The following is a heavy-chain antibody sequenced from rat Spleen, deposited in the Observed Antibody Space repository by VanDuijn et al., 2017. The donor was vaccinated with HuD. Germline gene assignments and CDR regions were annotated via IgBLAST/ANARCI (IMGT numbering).Heavy chain of an antibody. Sequence: EVQLVESGGGLVQPGRSLKLSCAASGFTFSNYYMAWVRQAPTKGLEWVASISSGGVNTYYRDSVKGRFTISRENAKNTQYLQMDSLRSEDTATYYCARVGPTEGIGDYWGQGVMVTVSS. J-gene: IGHJ2*01. CDR1: GFTFSNYY. CDR3: ARVGPTEGIGDY. CDR2: ISSGGVNT. D-gene: IGHD1-11*01. V-gene: IGHV5S13*01.